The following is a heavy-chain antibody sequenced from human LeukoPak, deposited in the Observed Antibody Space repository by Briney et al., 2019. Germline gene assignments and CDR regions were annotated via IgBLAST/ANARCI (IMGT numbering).Heavy chain of an antibody. CDR2: IYPGDSDT. Sequence: GESLKISCKGSGYSFTSYWIGWVRQMPGKGLEWMGIIYPGDSDTNYSPSFQGQVTISADKSISTGYLQWSSLKASDTAMYYCARVVYTSSWKYYFDYWGRGTLVTVSS. V-gene: IGHV5-51*01. D-gene: IGHD6-13*01. J-gene: IGHJ4*02. CDR3: ARVVYTSSWKYYFDY. CDR1: GYSFTSYW.